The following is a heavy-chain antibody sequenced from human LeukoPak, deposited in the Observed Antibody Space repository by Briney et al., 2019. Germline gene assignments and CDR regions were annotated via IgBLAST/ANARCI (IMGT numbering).Heavy chain of an antibody. J-gene: IGHJ4*02. CDR1: GDSINSYY. Sequence: PSETLSLTCTVSGDSINSYYWSWIRQPPGKGLEWIGYVYYSGSTNYNPSLKSRVTISVDTSKNQFSLKVTSVTAADTAVYYCARTSNWFDYWGQGTLVIVSS. V-gene: IGHV4-59*01. CDR2: VYYSGST. CDR3: ARTSNWFDY. D-gene: IGHD1-1*01.